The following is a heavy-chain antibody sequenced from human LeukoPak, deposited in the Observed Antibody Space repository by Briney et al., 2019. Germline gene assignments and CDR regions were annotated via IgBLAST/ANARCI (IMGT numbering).Heavy chain of an antibody. V-gene: IGHV4-4*07. J-gene: IGHJ4*02. CDR2: IYTSGST. D-gene: IGHD6-13*01. Sequence: SETLSLTCTVSACSISSYYWSWLRQPAGKELEWIGRIYTSGSTNYNPSLKSRVTMSVDTSKNQFSLKLSSVTAADTAVYYCASSYSSSDIIYWGQGTLVTVSS. CDR3: ASSYSSSDIIY. CDR1: ACSISSYY.